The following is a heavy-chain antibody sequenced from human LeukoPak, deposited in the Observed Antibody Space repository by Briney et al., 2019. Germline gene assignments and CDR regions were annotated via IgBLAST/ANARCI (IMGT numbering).Heavy chain of an antibody. CDR3: AREKPGVLYNWLDL. CDR2: IYSGGST. D-gene: IGHD2-8*01. Sequence: PGGSLRLSCAASGFTVSSNYMSWVRQAPGKGLEWVSVIYSGGSTYYADSVKGRFTISRDNSKNTLYLHMNSLRAEDTAVYGRAREKPGVLYNWLDLWGQGNLVTVSS. V-gene: IGHV3-53*01. CDR1: GFTVSSNY. J-gene: IGHJ5*02.